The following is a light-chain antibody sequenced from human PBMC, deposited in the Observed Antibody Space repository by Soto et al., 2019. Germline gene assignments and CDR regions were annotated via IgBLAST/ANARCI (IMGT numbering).Light chain of an antibody. CDR2: DVS. CDR1: SSDIGAYNY. CDR3: VSYTTDSTCV. Sequence: QSALTQPASVSGSPGQSITISCTGTSSDIGAYNYVSWYQQHPGKVPKLMVFDVSNRPSGVSSRFSGSKSGNTASLAISGLQAEDEADYYCVSYTTDSTCVFGEGTKVTVL. V-gene: IGLV2-14*01. J-gene: IGLJ3*02.